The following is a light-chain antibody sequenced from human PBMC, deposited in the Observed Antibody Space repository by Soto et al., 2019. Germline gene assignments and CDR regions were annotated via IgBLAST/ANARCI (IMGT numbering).Light chain of an antibody. CDR3: SSYTSSSTYV. CDR2: EVT. CDR1: GSDVGGYDY. Sequence: ALPQPASVSVSPGQSITISCTGTGSDVGGYDYVSWYQHHPGKAPKVMIYEVTNRPSGVSNRFSGSKSGNTASLTISGLLAGDEADYYCSSYTSSSTYVFGTGTKVTVL. J-gene: IGLJ1*01. V-gene: IGLV2-14*01.